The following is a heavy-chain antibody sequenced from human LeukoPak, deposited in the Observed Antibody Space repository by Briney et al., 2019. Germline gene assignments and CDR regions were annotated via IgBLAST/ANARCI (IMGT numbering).Heavy chain of an antibody. CDR1: GFTFSSYS. V-gene: IGHV3-48*04. CDR2: ISSSSSTI. Sequence: GGSLRLSCAASGFTFSSYSMNWVRQAPGKGLEWVSYISSSSSTIYYADSVKGRFTISRDNAKNSLYLQMNSLRAEDTAVYYCASVGYSYGYGTFDYWGQGTLVTVSS. J-gene: IGHJ4*02. D-gene: IGHD5-18*01. CDR3: ASVGYSYGYGTFDY.